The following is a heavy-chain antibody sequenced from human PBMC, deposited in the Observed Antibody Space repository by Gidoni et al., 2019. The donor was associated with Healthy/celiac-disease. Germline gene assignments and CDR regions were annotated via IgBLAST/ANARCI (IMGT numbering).Heavy chain of an antibody. V-gene: IGHV4-34*01. Sequence: QVQLQQWGAGLLKPSETLSLPCAVYGGSFSGYYWRWIRQPPGKGLEWIGEINHSGSTNYNPSLKSRVTISVDTSKNQFSLKLSSVTAADTAVYYCARGGYSYGPRRYYFDYWGQGTLVTVSS. D-gene: IGHD5-18*01. CDR3: ARGGYSYGPRRYYFDY. CDR2: INHSGST. CDR1: GGSFSGYY. J-gene: IGHJ4*02.